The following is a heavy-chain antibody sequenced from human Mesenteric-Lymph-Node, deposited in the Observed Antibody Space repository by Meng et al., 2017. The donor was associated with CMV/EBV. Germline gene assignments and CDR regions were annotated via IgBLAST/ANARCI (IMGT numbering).Heavy chain of an antibody. CDR3: ARGGYCDSSNCYSRPPSYYYGLDV. J-gene: IGHJ6*02. CDR1: GYTFANYD. V-gene: IGHV1-8*01. CDR2: MNPNSGDV. D-gene: IGHD3-22*01. Sequence: ASVKVSCKASGYTFANYDINWVRQAPGQGLEWMGWMNPNSGDVGYSRKFQGRVTMTRDTSMGTAYMEVSGLRSEDTAVYYCARGGYCDSSNCYSRPPSYYYGLDVWGQGTTVTVSS.